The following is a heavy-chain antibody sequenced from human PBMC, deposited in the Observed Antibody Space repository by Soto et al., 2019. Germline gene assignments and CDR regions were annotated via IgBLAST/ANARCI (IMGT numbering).Heavy chain of an antibody. J-gene: IGHJ4*02. V-gene: IGHV1-69*13. CDR3: ATDYDSRTYYFDY. CDR1: RGTFISDT. D-gene: IGHD3-22*01. Sequence: SVKGSCKASRGTFISDTISWVRQAPGQGLEWMGGIIPIFGTANYAQKFQGRVTITADESTSTAYMELSSLRSEDTAVYYCATDYDSRTYYFDYWGQGTLVTVSS. CDR2: IIPIFGTA.